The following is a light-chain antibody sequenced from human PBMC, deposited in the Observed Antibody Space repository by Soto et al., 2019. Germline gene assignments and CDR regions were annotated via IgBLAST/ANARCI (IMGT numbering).Light chain of an antibody. Sequence: QSVLTQPPSAPGSLGQSVTISCTGTSSDVGGDNYVSWHQQHPGKAPKVIIYEVTKRPPGVPDRFSGSKSGNTASLTVSGLQAAEEAAYYCSSFAGGGHTALLGGGTKVTVL. J-gene: IGLJ2*01. CDR1: SSDVGGDNY. CDR2: EVT. V-gene: IGLV2-8*01. CDR3: SSFAGGGHTAL.